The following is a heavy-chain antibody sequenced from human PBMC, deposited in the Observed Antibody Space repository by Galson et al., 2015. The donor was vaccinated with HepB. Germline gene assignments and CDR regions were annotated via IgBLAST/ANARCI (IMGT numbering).Heavy chain of an antibody. V-gene: IGHV3-48*01. CDR1: GFTFSSYS. CDR3: ARDRWFGDFSEYYYGMDV. Sequence: SLRLSCAASGFTFSSYSMNWVRQAPGKGLEWVSYISSSSSTIYYADSVKGRFTISRDNAKNSLYLQMNSLRAEDTAVYYCARDRWFGDFSEYYYGMDVWGQGTTVTVSS. CDR2: ISSSSSTI. J-gene: IGHJ6*02. D-gene: IGHD3-10*01.